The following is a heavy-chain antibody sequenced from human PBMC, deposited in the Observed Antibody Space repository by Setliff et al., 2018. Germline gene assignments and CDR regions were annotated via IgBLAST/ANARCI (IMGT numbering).Heavy chain of an antibody. Sequence: LSLTCAVYGGSFSGYYWSWIRQPPGKGLEWIGEINHSGSTNYNPSLKSRVTISVDTSKNQFSLKLSSVTAADTAVYYCARARSRYYNFWSGEKDVWGKGTTVTVSS. J-gene: IGHJ6*04. V-gene: IGHV4-34*01. D-gene: IGHD3-3*01. CDR3: ARARSRYYNFWSGEKDV. CDR1: GGSFSGYY. CDR2: INHSGST.